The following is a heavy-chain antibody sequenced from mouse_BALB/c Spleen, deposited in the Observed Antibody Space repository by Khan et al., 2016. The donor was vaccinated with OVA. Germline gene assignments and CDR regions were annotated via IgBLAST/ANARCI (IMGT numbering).Heavy chain of an antibody. CDR3: ASGGHWYFDV. Sequence: QVQLKESGPELKKPRETVKISCKASGYTFTNYGMNWMKQAPGKGLKWMGWINTYTGEPTYADDFKGRFAFSLETSASTAYLQINNLKNEDTATYFSASGGHWYFDVWGAGTTVTVSS. J-gene: IGHJ1*01. V-gene: IGHV9-3-1*01. CDR2: INTYTGEP. CDR1: GYTFTNYG. D-gene: IGHD1-1*02.